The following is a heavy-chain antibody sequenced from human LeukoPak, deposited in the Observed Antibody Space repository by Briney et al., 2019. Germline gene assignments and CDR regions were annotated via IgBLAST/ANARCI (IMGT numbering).Heavy chain of an antibody. CDR2: MYSSGST. CDR1: GGSISSSSYY. V-gene: IGHV4-39*07. D-gene: IGHD5-18*01. J-gene: IGHJ6*03. CDR3: ARTTEGGYTYDYLYYYYMDV. Sequence: SETLSLTCTVSGGSISSSSYYWGWIRQPPGKGLEWIGSMYSSGSTYYNPSLKSRVTISVDTSKDQFSLKLSSVTAADTAVYYCARTTEGGYTYDYLYYYYMDVWGKGTTVTISS.